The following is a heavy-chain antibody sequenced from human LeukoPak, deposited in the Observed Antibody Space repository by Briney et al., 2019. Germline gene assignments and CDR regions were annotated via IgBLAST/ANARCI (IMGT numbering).Heavy chain of an antibody. V-gene: IGHV3-23*01. CDR1: GFTFTSYA. CDR3: ARRSGLWSDGMDV. Sequence: GGSLRLSCAASGFTFTSYAMSWVRQAPGKGLEWVSVISSSGGSTYYADSVKGRFTISRDSSKNTLYLQMNSLRAEDTAVYYCARRSGLWSDGMDVWGQGTTVTVSS. D-gene: IGHD5-12*01. CDR2: ISSSGGST. J-gene: IGHJ6*02.